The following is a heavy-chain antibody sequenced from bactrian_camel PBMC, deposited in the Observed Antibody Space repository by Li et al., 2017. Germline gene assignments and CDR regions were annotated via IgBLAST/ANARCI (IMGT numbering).Heavy chain of an antibody. CDR1: GYTRGDWC. CDR2: IYDRDNVA. Sequence: HVQLVESGGGSVQAGGSLKLSCQASGYTRGDWCMGWFRQVPGKEREVVAAIYDRDNVAYYADPVKGRFTISQDSTDDTLYLQMNSLKPEDSGMYYCAAEPLGCYADYFPWKILGRGTQVTVS. V-gene: IGHV3S55*01. D-gene: IGHD4*01. J-gene: IGHJ4*01.